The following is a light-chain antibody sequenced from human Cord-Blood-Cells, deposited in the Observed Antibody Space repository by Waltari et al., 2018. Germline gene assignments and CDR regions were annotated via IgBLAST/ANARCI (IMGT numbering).Light chain of an antibody. CDR2: EGS. Sequence: QSALTQPASVSGSPGQSHTISCTGTSSDVGSYNLGSWYQQHPGKAPKLMIYEGSKRPSGVSNRFSGSKSGNTASLTISGLQAEDEADYYCCSYAGSSVFGTGTKVTVL. CDR3: CSYAGSSV. CDR1: SSDVGSYNL. J-gene: IGLJ1*01. V-gene: IGLV2-23*01.